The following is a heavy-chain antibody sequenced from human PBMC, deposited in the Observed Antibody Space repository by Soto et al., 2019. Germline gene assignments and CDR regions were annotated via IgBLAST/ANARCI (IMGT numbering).Heavy chain of an antibody. CDR2: IIPIFGTA. CDR1: GGTFSSYA. J-gene: IGHJ6*02. D-gene: IGHD3-10*01. Sequence: SVKVSCKASGGTFSSYAISWVRQAPGQGLEWMGGIIPIFGTANYAQKFRGRVTITADKSTSTAYMELSSLRSEDTAVYYCARDRRSAYGSGSYFVPSMDVWGQGTTVTVSS. CDR3: ARDRRSAYGSGSYFVPSMDV. V-gene: IGHV1-69*06.